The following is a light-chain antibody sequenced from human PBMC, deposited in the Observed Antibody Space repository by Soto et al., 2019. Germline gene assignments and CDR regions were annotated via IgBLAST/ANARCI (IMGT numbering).Light chain of an antibody. J-gene: IGLJ1*01. CDR2: VDS. Sequence: SYELTQPPSVSVAPGQTARITCGGNNIESKSVHWYQQWPGQAPVLVIYVDSDRPSGIPDRFSASTSGNTAALTISRVEAGDEADYYCQVWDTISDHYVFGSGTKVTVL. CDR3: QVWDTISDHYV. CDR1: NIESKS. V-gene: IGLV3-21*02.